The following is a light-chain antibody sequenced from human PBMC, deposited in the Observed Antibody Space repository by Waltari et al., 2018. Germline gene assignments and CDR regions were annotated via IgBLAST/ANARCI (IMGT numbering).Light chain of an antibody. CDR2: WAS. CDR3: QQYYSTPFT. CDR1: RSVLYSSNNKNY. V-gene: IGKV4-1*01. J-gene: IGKJ3*01. Sequence: DIVMSQSPDSLAVSLGERATINRGSSRSVLYSSNNKNYLAWYQQKPGQPPKLLIYWASTRESGVPDRFSGSGSGTDFTLTISSLQAEDVAVYYCQQYYSTPFTFGPGTKVDIK.